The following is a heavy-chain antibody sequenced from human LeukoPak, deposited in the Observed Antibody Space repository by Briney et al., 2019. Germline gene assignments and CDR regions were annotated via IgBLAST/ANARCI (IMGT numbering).Heavy chain of an antibody. CDR1: GYTFTSYG. D-gene: IGHD6-19*01. J-gene: IGHJ4*02. CDR2: ISAYNGNT. CDR3: ARGSVSSGWLMSRYFDY. Sequence: ASVNVSCKASGYTFTSYGISWVRQAPGQGLEWMGWISAYNGNTNYAQKLQGRVTMTTDTSTSTAYMELRSLRSDDTAVYYCARGSVSSGWLMSRYFDYWGQGTLVTVSS. V-gene: IGHV1-18*01.